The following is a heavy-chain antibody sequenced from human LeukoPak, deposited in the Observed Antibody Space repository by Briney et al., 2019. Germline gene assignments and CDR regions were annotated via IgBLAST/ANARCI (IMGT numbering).Heavy chain of an antibody. Sequence: GGSLRLSCAASGFTFSSYSMNWVRQAPGKGLEWVSSISSSSYIYYADSVKGRFTISRDNAKNSLYLQMNSLRAEDTAVYYCARGGFSMVRGVSDYWGQGTLVTVSS. CDR2: ISSSSYI. J-gene: IGHJ4*02. CDR3: ARGGFSMVRGVSDY. V-gene: IGHV3-21*01. CDR1: GFTFSSYS. D-gene: IGHD3-10*01.